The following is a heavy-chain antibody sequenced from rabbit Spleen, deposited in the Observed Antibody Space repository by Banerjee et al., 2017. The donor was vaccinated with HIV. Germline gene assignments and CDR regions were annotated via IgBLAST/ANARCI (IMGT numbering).Heavy chain of an antibody. D-gene: IGHD1-1*01. J-gene: IGHJ4*01. CDR2: IYGGSSDST. CDR1: GFSFSFSYW. V-gene: IGHV1S40*01. Sequence: QSLEESGGALVKPGASLTLTCKASGFSFSFSYWICWVRQAPGKGLEWIACIYGGSSDSTDYASWAKGRFTISKTSSTTVTLQMTSLTAADTATYFCARDTGSGAYIDGYFNLWGQGTLVTVS. CDR3: ARDTGSGAYIDGYFNL.